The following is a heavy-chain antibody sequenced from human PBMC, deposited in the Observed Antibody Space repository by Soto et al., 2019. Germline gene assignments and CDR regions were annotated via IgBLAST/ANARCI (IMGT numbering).Heavy chain of an antibody. V-gene: IGHV4-4*02. CDR2: IYHSGST. D-gene: IGHD3-22*01. CDR3: ARGITMIVVGPYSDY. J-gene: IGHJ4*02. Sequence: SETLSLTCAVSGGSISSSNWWSWVRQPPGKGLEWIGEIYHSGSTNYNPSLKSRVTISVDKSKNQFSLKLSSVTAADTAVYYCARGITMIVVGPYSDYWGQGTLVTVSS. CDR1: GGSISSSNW.